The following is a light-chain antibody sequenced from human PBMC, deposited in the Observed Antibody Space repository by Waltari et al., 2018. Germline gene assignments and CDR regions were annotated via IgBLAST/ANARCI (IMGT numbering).Light chain of an antibody. V-gene: IGKV1-5*03. CDR1: QSVNSW. J-gene: IGKJ1*01. Sequence: DIQMTQSPSTLSASVGDRVTITCRASQSVNSWVAWYQQKPGKAPKLLIFKASNLESGVPSRFSGSGSETEFTLTISSLQPDDFATYHCQQYDSYWTFGQGTKVEIK. CDR3: QQYDSYWT. CDR2: KAS.